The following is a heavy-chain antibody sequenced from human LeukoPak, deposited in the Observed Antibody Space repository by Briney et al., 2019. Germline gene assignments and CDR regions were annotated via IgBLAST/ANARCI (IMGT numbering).Heavy chain of an antibody. Sequence: PGGSLRLSCAASGXTFRSYGMHWVRQAPGKGLEYVAAISSNGGSTDYATSVKGRFTISRDNSKNTLYLQMGSLRAEDMAVYYCARISSSYDYDYWGQGTLVTVSS. CDR1: GXTFRSYG. CDR2: ISSNGGST. CDR3: ARISSSYDYDY. V-gene: IGHV3-64*01. D-gene: IGHD6-6*01. J-gene: IGHJ4*02.